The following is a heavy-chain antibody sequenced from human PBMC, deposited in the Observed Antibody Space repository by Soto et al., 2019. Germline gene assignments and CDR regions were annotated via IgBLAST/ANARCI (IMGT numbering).Heavy chain of an antibody. CDR2: IYYSGST. CDR1: GCSISRYY. V-gene: IGHV4-59*01. J-gene: IGHJ4*02. D-gene: IGHD2-21*01. CDR3: ARLGSYCGGDCYSDY. Sequence: QVQLQESGPGLVKPSETLSLTCTVSGCSISRYYWSWIRQPPGKGLEWIGYIYYSGSTNYNPSLKGRVTISVDTSKNQFSLKLSSVTAADTAVYYCARLGSYCGGDCYSDYWGQGTLVTVSS.